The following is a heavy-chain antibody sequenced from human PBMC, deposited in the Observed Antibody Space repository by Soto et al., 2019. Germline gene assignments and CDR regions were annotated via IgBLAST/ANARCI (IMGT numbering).Heavy chain of an antibody. CDR2: IIPIFGTA. Sequence: GASVKVSCKASGGTFSSYAISWVRQAPGQGLEWMGGIIPIFGTANYARKFQGRVTITADKSTSTAYMELSSLRSEDTAVYYCATAVQITMVRGPTSWFDPWGQGTLVTVSS. CDR3: ATAVQITMVRGPTSWFDP. CDR1: GGTFSSYA. D-gene: IGHD3-10*01. J-gene: IGHJ5*02. V-gene: IGHV1-69*06.